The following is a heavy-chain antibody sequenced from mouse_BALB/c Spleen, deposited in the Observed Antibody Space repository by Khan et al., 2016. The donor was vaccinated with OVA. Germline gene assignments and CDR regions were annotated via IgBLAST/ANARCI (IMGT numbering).Heavy chain of an antibody. J-gene: IGHJ2*01. CDR2: ISYSGST. CDR1: GYSIPSGYG. D-gene: IGHD1-2*01. CDR3: ARTARIKY. V-gene: IGHV3-2*02. Sequence: VQLKESGPGLVKPSQSLSLTCTVTGYSIPSGYGWNWIRQFPGNKLEWMGYISYSGSTNYNPSIKSRISITRDTSKNQFFLQLNSVTTEDTATYYCARTARIKYWGQGTTLTVSA.